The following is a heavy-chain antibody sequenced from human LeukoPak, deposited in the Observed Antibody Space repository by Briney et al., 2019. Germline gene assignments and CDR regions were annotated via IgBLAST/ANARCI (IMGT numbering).Heavy chain of an antibody. CDR3: ARGTTTDCSSTSCATDY. CDR1: GYTFTSYD. D-gene: IGHD2-2*01. Sequence: ASVKVSCKASGYTFTSYDINWVRQATGQGLEWMGWMNPNSGNTGYAQKFQGRVTMTRNTSISTAYMEPSSLRSEDTAVYYCARGTTTDCSSTSCATDYWGQGTLVTVSS. V-gene: IGHV1-8*01. J-gene: IGHJ4*02. CDR2: MNPNSGNT.